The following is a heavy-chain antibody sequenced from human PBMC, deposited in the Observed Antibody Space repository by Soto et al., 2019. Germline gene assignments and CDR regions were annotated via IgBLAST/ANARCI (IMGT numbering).Heavy chain of an antibody. J-gene: IGHJ6*02. V-gene: IGHV3-15*07. D-gene: IGHD2-2*01. CDR2: IKSKTDGGTT. Sequence: GGSLRLSCAASGFTFSNAWMNWVRQAPGKGLEWVGRIKSKTDGGTTDYAAPVKGRFTISRDDSKNTLYLQMNSLKTEDTAVYYCTTESTSWPIYYYYGMDVWGQGTTVTVSS. CDR1: GFTFSNAW. CDR3: TTESTSWPIYYYYGMDV.